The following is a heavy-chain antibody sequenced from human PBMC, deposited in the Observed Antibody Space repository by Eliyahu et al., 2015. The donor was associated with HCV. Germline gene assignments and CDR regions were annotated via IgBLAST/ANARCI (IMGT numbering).Heavy chain of an antibody. D-gene: IGHD1-26*01. CDR2: ISVSGGSA. V-gene: IGHV3-23*01. CDR1: GFTFSNYA. CDR3: AKKRDLMGATYFDY. J-gene: IGHJ4*02. Sequence: EVQLLESGGGLVQPGGSLRLSCAASGFTFSNYAMSWVRQAPGKGLEWVSAISVSGGSAYYADSVKGRFAISRDNSKDTLYLQMNSLRAEDTAIYYCAKKRDLMGATYFDYWGQGTLVTVSS.